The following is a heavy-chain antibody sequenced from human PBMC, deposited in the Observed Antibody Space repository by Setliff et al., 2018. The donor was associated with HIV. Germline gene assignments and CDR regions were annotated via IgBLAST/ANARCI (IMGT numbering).Heavy chain of an antibody. J-gene: IGHJ6*03. CDR1: GFTFSSYS. Sequence: PGGSLRLSCAASGFTFSSYSMNWVRQAPGKGLEWVSSISSSSSYIYYGDSVKGRFTISRDNAKNSLYLQMNRLRAEDTAVYYCARDMRDCTSTSCYTYDYYYMDVWGKGTTVTVSS. V-gene: IGHV3-21*01. D-gene: IGHD2-2*02. CDR3: ARDMRDCTSTSCYTYDYYYMDV. CDR2: ISSSSSYI.